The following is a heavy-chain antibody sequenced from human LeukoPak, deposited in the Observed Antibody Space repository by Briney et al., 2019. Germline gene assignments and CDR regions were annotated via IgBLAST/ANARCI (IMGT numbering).Heavy chain of an antibody. CDR3: APGDYDILTGYTGGYFDY. Sequence: GGSLRLSRAASGFTFSSYSMNWVRQAPGKGLEWVSAISSRSTYIYYADSVKGRFTISRDNAKNSLYLQMNSLRAEDTAVYYCAPGDYDILTGYTGGYFDYWGQGTLVTVSS. J-gene: IGHJ4*02. CDR1: GFTFSSYS. CDR2: ISSRSTYI. V-gene: IGHV3-21*01. D-gene: IGHD3-9*01.